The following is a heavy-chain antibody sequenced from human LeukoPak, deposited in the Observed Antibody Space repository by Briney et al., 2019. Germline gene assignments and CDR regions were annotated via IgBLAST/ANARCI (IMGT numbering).Heavy chain of an antibody. V-gene: IGHV4-4*07. CDR1: GGSISSYY. D-gene: IGHD6-13*01. CDR3: ARTWGIAAAGLDY. J-gene: IGHJ4*02. Sequence: PSETLSLTCTVSGGSISSYYWSWIRQPAGKGLEWIGRIYTSGSTNYNPSLKSRVSISVDTSNNQFSLKLSSVAAADTAVYYCARTWGIAAAGLDYWGQGTLVTVSS. CDR2: IYTSGST.